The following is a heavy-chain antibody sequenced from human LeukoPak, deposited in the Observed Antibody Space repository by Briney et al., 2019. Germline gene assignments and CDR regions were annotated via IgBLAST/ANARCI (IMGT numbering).Heavy chain of an antibody. CDR2: IRYDGNNK. CDR1: GFTFNNYG. J-gene: IGHJ4*02. V-gene: IGHV3-30*02. Sequence: GGSLRLSCAASGFTFNNYGMHWVRQAPGKGLEWVAFIRYDGNNKYYADSVKGRFTISRDNSKHMLYLQLNSLGAEDTAVYYCARGSEYDVLTGYFPFNSWGQGTLVTVSS. D-gene: IGHD3-9*01. CDR3: ARGSEYDVLTGYFPFNS.